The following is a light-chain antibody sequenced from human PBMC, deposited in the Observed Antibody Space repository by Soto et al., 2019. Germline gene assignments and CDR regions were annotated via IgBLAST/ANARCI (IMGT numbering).Light chain of an antibody. CDR2: GSS. CDR3: QQYNNWGLS. CDR1: QNVGTN. Sequence: VMTQSAATLSVSPGEGVTLSCRASQNVGTNLAWYQQKPGQAPRLLIYGSSTRATGIPATFSGSGSGTEFTLTISSLQSEESAVYYCQQYNNWGLSFGGGTKVDIK. J-gene: IGKJ4*01. V-gene: IGKV3D-15*01.